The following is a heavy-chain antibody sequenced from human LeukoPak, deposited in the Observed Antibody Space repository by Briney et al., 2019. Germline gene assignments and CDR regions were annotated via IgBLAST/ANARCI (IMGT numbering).Heavy chain of an antibody. Sequence: GASVKVPCKVSGYTLTELSMHWVRQATGQGLEWMGWMNPNSGNTGYAQKFQGRVTMTRDTSISTAYMELSRLRSDDTAVYYCARGGSSWGDWGQGTLVTVSS. CDR3: ARGGSSWGD. J-gene: IGHJ4*02. D-gene: IGHD6-13*01. CDR1: GYTLTELS. V-gene: IGHV1-2*02. CDR2: MNPNSGNT.